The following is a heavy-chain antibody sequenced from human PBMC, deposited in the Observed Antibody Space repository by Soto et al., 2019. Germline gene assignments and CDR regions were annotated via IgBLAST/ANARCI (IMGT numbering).Heavy chain of an antibody. J-gene: IGHJ5*02. V-gene: IGHV4-59*01. CDR1: GGSISSYY. CDR2: IYYSGST. D-gene: IGHD6-13*01. Sequence: SETLSLTCTVSGGSISSYYWSWIRQPPGKGLEWIGYIYYSGSTNYNPSLKSRVTISVGTSKNQFSLKLSSVTAADTAVYYCAREGYSSSWYGSDNWFDPWGQGTLVTVSS. CDR3: AREGYSSSWYGSDNWFDP.